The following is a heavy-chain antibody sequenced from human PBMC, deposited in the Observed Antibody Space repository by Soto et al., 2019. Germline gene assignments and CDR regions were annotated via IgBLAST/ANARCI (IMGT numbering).Heavy chain of an antibody. V-gene: IGHV1-58*02. Sequence: ASVKVSCKASGFTFTSSAMQWVRQARGQRLEWIGWIVVGSGNTNYAQKFQERVTITRDMSTSTAYMELSSLRSEDTAVYYCAAVIDYGDYETVYWGQGTLVNVSS. D-gene: IGHD4-17*01. J-gene: IGHJ4*02. CDR2: IVVGSGNT. CDR1: GFTFTSSA. CDR3: AAVIDYGDYETVY.